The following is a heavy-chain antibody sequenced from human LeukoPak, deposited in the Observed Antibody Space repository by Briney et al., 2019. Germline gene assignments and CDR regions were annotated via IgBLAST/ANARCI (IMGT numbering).Heavy chain of an antibody. CDR2: ISGSGDTT. V-gene: IGHV3-23*01. CDR3: AKAKTLRMVLPGNY. Sequence: GGSLRLSCAASGFTFSNYAMSWVRQAPGKGLEWVSAISGSGDTTYYADSVKGRFTISRDKSKNTLYLQTNSLRAEDTAVYYCAKAKTLRMVLPGNYGGQGTLVSVSS. J-gene: IGHJ4*02. CDR1: GFTFSNYA. D-gene: IGHD1-14*01.